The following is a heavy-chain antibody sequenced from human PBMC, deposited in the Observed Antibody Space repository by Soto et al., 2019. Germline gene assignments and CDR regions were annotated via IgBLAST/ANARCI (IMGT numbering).Heavy chain of an antibody. D-gene: IGHD5-18*01. V-gene: IGHV1-69*13. Sequence: SVKVSWKASGGTFSSYAISWVRQAPGQGLEWMGGIIPIFGTANYAQKLQGRVTITADESKNSLYLQMNSLRDEDTAVYYCATESVDTAMEHRIGMDVWGQGTTVTVSS. CDR1: GGTFSSYA. J-gene: IGHJ6*02. CDR2: IIPIFGTA. CDR3: ATESVDTAMEHRIGMDV.